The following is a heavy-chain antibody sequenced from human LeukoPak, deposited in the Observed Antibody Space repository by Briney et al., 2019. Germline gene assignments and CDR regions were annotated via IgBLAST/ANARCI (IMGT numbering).Heavy chain of an antibody. CDR1: GGSFSGYY. CDR2: INHIGST. V-gene: IGHV4-34*01. J-gene: IGHJ5*02. D-gene: IGHD1-20*01. CDR3: ARLVKWYNWNDGLNWFDP. Sequence: ASETLSLTCAVYGGSFSGYYWSWIRQPPRKGLEWIGEINHIGSTNYNPTLTSRVTISLDTSKNQFSLKLSSVTAADTAVYYCARLVKWYNWNDGLNWFDPWGQGTLVTVSS.